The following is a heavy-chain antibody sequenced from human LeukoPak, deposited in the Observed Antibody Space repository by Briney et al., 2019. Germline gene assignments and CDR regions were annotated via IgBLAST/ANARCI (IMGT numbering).Heavy chain of an antibody. CDR1: GYTFTSYG. Sequence: ASVKVSCKASGYTFTSYGISWVQQAPGQGLAWMGWISAYNGNTNYAQKLQGRVTMTTDTSTSTAYMELRSLRSDDTAVYYCAREVVAGTCLSLDYWGQGTLVTVSS. D-gene: IGHD6-19*01. V-gene: IGHV1-18*01. CDR2: ISAYNGNT. J-gene: IGHJ4*02. CDR3: AREVVAGTCLSLDY.